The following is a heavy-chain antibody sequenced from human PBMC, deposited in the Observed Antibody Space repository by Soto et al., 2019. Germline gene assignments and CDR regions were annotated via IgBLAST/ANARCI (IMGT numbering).Heavy chain of an antibody. V-gene: IGHV1-69*13. CDR3: ASTNYNTSLKSGVTISVDTSKNQFSLKLSSVTAADTAVYYCARLGRTYYDFWSGYYDRVFDGWFDP. J-gene: IGHJ5*02. D-gene: IGHD3-10*01. CDR1: GGTFSSYA. CDR2: IIPIFGTA. Sequence: SVKVSCKASGGTFSSYAISWVRQAPGQGLEWMGGIIPIFGTANYAQKFQGRVTITADESTSTAYMELSSLRSEDTAVYYCASTNYNTSLKSGVTISVDTSKNQFSLKLSSVTAADTAVYYCARLGRTYYDFWSGYYDRVFDGWFDPWGQGNLVTVSS.